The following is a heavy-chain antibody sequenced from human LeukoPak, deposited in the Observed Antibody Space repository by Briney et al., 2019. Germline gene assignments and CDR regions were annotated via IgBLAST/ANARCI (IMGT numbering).Heavy chain of an antibody. CDR2: IRSYSSYM. CDR1: GFTFDTYN. Sequence: GGSLRLSCAASGFTFDTYNFNWVRQAPGKGLEWVATIRSYSSYMHYADSVKGRFIISRDDAKKSMYLQMNSLRAEDTAVYYCAELGITMIGGVWGKGTTVTISS. D-gene: IGHD3-10*02. V-gene: IGHV3-21*01. CDR3: AELGITMIGGV. J-gene: IGHJ6*04.